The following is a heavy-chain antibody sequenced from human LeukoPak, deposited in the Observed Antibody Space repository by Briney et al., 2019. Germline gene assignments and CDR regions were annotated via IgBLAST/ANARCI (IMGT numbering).Heavy chain of an antibody. CDR1: GYSFTTYW. Sequence: GESLKISCKGAGYSFTTYWIAWVRQMPGKGLEWMGIIFPGDSETIYSPSFQGQVTISADNSITTAYLQWSSLKASDTAMYYCARKAGYYYGMDVWGQGTAVTVSS. CDR2: IFPGDSET. J-gene: IGHJ6*02. CDR3: ARKAGYYYGMDV. V-gene: IGHV5-51*01. D-gene: IGHD2-2*03.